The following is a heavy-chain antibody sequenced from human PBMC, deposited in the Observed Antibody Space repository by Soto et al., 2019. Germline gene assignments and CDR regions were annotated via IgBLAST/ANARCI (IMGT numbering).Heavy chain of an antibody. V-gene: IGHV3-23*01. D-gene: IGHD5-12*01. J-gene: IGHJ4*02. CDR2: ISGSGGSK. CDR1: GFTFSSYA. Sequence: GGSLRLSCAASGFTFSSYAMSWVRQAPGKGLEWVSAISGSGGSKYYADYVKGRFTISRDNSKNTLYLQMNSLRAEDTAVYYCAKVDIVATAPVDYWGQGTLVTVSS. CDR3: AKVDIVATAPVDY.